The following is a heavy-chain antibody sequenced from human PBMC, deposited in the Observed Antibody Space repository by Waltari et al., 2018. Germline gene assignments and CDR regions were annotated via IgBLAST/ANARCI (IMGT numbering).Heavy chain of an antibody. V-gene: IGHV4-39*01. CDR1: GGSISSSSYY. Sequence: QLQLQESCPGLVKPSETLSLTCTVPGGSISSSSYYWGWIRQPPGKGLVWIGSIYYSGSTYYNPSLKSRVTISVDTSKNQFSLKLSSETAADTAVYYCAGWVYGFGYWGQGTLVTVSS. J-gene: IGHJ4*02. CDR2: IYYSGST. CDR3: AGWVYGFGY. D-gene: IGHD6-13*01.